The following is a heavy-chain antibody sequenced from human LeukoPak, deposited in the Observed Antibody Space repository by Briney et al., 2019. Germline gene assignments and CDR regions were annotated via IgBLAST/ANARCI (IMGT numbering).Heavy chain of an antibody. J-gene: IGHJ4*02. V-gene: IGHV1-69*13. CDR1: GGTFSSYA. Sequence: GASVTVSCTASGGTFSSYAISWVRQAPGQGLEWMGGIIPIFGTANYAQKFQGRVTITADESTSTAYMELSSLRSEDTAVYYCARSPRPVVPAAPTMYYFDYWGQGTLVTVSS. D-gene: IGHD2-2*01. CDR2: IIPIFGTA. CDR3: ARSPRPVVPAAPTMYYFDY.